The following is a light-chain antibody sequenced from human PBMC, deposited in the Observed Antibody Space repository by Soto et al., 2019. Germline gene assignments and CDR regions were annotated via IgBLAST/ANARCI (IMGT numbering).Light chain of an antibody. V-gene: IGLV1-40*01. J-gene: IGLJ3*02. Sequence: QSLLTQPPSVSGAPGQRGTISCTGSSSNIGAGYDVHWYQQLPGTAPKLLIYGNSNRPSGVPDRFAGSKSGTSASLAITGLQAEDEADYYCQSYDSSLSGWVFGGGTQLTVL. CDR3: QSYDSSLSGWV. CDR1: SSNIGAGYD. CDR2: GNS.